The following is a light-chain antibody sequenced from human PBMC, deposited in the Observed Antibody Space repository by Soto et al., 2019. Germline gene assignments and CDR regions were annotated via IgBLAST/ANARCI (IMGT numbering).Light chain of an antibody. CDR1: QSVRSH. Sequence: DTVLTQSPATLSLSPGETATLSCRASQSVRSHLAWYQQRPGQPPRLLIYDASSRATGVPLRFSGSGSGTEFTLTISSLESGDSAIYYCQQRSDWPPITFGQGTRLEIK. CDR2: DAS. V-gene: IGKV3-11*01. CDR3: QQRSDWPPIT. J-gene: IGKJ5*01.